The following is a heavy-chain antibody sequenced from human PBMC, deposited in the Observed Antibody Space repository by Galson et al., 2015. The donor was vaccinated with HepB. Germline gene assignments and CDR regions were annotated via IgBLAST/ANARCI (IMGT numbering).Heavy chain of an antibody. CDR1: GFTVSASY. CDR2: IQTGGDT. Sequence: SLRLSCAASGFTVSASYMSWIRQAPGKGLDWLTVIQTGGDTDYADSVKGRFTISRDNSNNIVYLQMNSLRAEDTAVYYCARSSNSWYIYFDLWGRGIPVTVSS. V-gene: IGHV3-53*01. J-gene: IGHJ2*01. D-gene: IGHD6-13*01. CDR3: ARSSNSWYIYFDL.